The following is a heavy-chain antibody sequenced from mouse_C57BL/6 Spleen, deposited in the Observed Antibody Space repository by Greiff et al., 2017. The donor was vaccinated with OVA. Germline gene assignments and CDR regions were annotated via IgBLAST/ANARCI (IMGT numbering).Heavy chain of an antibody. V-gene: IGHV6-3*01. CDR3: TVYYYGSRDPSWFAD. J-gene: IGHJ3*01. CDR2: IRLKSDNYAT. D-gene: IGHD1-1*01. CDR1: GFTFSNYW. Sequence: EVKLVESGGGLVQPGGSMKLSCVASGFTFSNYWMNWVRQSPEKGLEWVAQIRLKSDNYATHYAESVKGRFTISRDDSKSSVYLQMNNLRAEDTGIYYCTVYYYGSRDPSWFADWGQGTLGTVS.